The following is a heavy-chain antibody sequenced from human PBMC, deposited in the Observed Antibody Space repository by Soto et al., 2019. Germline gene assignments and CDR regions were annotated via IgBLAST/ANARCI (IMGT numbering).Heavy chain of an antibody. V-gene: IGHV3-53*01. J-gene: IGHJ3*02. CDR3: ARGMYGSGSYYIGDAFDM. Sequence: PXGSLRLSCAVSGFTVSYNYMNRVRQAPGKGLEWVSVIYRGGDTFYADSVKGRFTISRDNSKNTLYLQMNSLRAEDTAVYYCARGMYGSGSYYIGDAFDMWGQGTMVTVS. CDR1: GFTVSYNY. D-gene: IGHD3-10*01. CDR2: IYRGGDT.